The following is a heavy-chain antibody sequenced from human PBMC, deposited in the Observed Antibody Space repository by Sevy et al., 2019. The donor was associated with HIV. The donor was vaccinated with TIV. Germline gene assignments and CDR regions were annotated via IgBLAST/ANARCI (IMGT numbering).Heavy chain of an antibody. Sequence: SETLSLTCTVSGGSISSSSYYWGWIRQPPGKGLEWIGSIYYSGSTYYNPSLKSRVTISVDTSKNQFSLKLSPVTAADTAVYYCARQTREFDCSGGSCYPIYYFDYWGQGTLVTVSS. CDR1: GGSISSSSYY. J-gene: IGHJ4*02. CDR3: ARQTREFDCSGGSCYPIYYFDY. V-gene: IGHV4-39*01. D-gene: IGHD2-15*01. CDR2: IYYSGST.